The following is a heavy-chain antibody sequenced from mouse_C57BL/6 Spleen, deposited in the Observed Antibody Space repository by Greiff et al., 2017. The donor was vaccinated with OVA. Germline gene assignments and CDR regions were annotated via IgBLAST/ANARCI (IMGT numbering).Heavy chain of an antibody. V-gene: IGHV1-72*01. D-gene: IGHD5-5*01. Sequence: VKLQEPGAELVKPGASVKLSCKASGYTFTSYWMHWVKQRPGRGLEWIGRIDPNSGGTKYNEKFKSKATLTVDKPSSTAYMQLSSLTSEDSAVYYCARTEGLPLYYYAMDYWGQGTSVTVSS. CDR2: IDPNSGGT. CDR1: GYTFTSYW. CDR3: ARTEGLPLYYYAMDY. J-gene: IGHJ4*01.